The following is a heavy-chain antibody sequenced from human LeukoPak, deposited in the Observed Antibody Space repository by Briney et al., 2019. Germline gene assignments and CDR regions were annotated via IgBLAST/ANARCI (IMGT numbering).Heavy chain of an antibody. CDR3: ARPALMTTVTSGFDY. J-gene: IGHJ4*02. V-gene: IGHV3-30*14. Sequence: GGSLRLSCAASGFTFSSYAMHWVRQAPGKGLEWVAVISYDGSNKYYADSVKGRFTISRDNSKNTLYLQMGSLRAEDMAVYYCARPALMTTVTSGFDYWGQGTLVTVSS. CDR2: ISYDGSNK. CDR1: GFTFSSYA. D-gene: IGHD4-17*01.